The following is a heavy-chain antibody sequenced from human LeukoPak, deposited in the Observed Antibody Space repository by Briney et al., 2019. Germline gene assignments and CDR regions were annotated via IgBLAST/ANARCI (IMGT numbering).Heavy chain of an antibody. V-gene: IGHV4-34*01. CDR3: ARHGTKLRYFDWLNWFDP. Sequence: PSETLSLTCAVYGGPFSGYYWSWIRQPPGKGLEWIGEINHSGSTNYNPSLKSRVTISVDTSKNQFSLKLSSVTAADTAVYYCARHGTKLRYFDWLNWFDPWGQGTLVTVSS. D-gene: IGHD3-9*01. CDR2: INHSGST. J-gene: IGHJ5*02. CDR1: GGPFSGYY.